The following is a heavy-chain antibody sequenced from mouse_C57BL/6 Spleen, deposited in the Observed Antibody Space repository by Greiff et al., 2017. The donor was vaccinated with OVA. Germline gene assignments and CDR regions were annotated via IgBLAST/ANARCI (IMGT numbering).Heavy chain of an antibody. D-gene: IGHD3-1*01. CDR1: GFTFSNYW. Sequence: DVMLVESGGGLVQPGGSMKLSCVASGFTFSNYWMNWVRQSPEKGLEWVAQIRLKSDNYATHYAESVKGRFTISRDDSKSSVYLQMNNLRAEDTGIYYCTAGRYYFDYWGQGTTLTVSS. CDR2: IRLKSDNYAT. V-gene: IGHV6-3*01. J-gene: IGHJ2*01. CDR3: TAGRYYFDY.